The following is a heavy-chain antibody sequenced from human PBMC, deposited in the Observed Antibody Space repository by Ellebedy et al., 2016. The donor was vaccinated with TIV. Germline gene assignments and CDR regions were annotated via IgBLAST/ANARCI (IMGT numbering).Heavy chain of an antibody. CDR1: GFAVSSNY. CDR2: IYSAGST. Sequence: GESLKISCAVSGFAVSSNYMSWVRQAPGKGLEWVSIIYSAGSTYYADSAKGRFTISRDTSKNTLYLQMNSLRAEDTAVYYCARVDLGLAFDYWGRGILVTVSS. D-gene: IGHD1-26*01. V-gene: IGHV3-53*01. J-gene: IGHJ4*02. CDR3: ARVDLGLAFDY.